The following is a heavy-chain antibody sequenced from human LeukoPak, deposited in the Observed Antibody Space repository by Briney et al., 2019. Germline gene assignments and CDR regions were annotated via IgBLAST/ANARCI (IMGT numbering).Heavy chain of an antibody. CDR2: IYYSGST. Sequence: SETLSLTCTVSGGSISSSSYYWGWIRQPPGKGLEWIGSIYYSGSTYYNPSLKSRVTISVDTSKNQFSLKLSSVTAADTAVYYCARDNGGSGSYDGDQDYWGQGTLVTVSS. J-gene: IGHJ4*02. D-gene: IGHD3-10*01. V-gene: IGHV4-39*07. CDR3: ARDNGGSGSYDGDQDY. CDR1: GGSISSSSYY.